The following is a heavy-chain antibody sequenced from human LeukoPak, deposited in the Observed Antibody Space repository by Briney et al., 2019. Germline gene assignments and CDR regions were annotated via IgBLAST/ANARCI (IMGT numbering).Heavy chain of an antibody. CDR3: AKDHYWSIDY. CDR2: IKGDGIST. D-gene: IGHD3-3*01. V-gene: IGHV3-74*01. CDR1: GFDFSSNW. J-gene: IGHJ4*02. Sequence: GGPLRLSCAASGFDFSSNWMHWVRHAPGQGLVWVSRIKGDGISTNYADSAKGRFTISRDIAKNTLYLQMNSLRAEDTGVYYCAKDHYWSIDYWGRGTLVTVSS.